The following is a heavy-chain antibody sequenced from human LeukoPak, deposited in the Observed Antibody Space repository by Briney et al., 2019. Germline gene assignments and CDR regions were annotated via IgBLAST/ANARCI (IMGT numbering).Heavy chain of an antibody. CDR3: ARGYSSSWIGGY. V-gene: IGHV1-2*02. J-gene: IGHJ4*02. CDR1: GYTFTGYY. CDR2: INPNSGGT. Sequence: ASVKVSCKASGYTFTGYYMHLVRQAPGQGLEWMGWINPNSGGTNYAQKFQGRVTMTRDTSISTAYMELSRLRSDDTAVYYCARGYSSSWIGGYWGQGTLVTVSS. D-gene: IGHD6-13*01.